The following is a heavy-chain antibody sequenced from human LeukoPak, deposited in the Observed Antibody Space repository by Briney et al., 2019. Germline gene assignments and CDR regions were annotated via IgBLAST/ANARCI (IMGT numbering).Heavy chain of an antibody. CDR1: GGSFSGYY. CDR3: ARERITIFRVVRPWFDR. J-gene: IGHJ5*02. CDR2: INHSGST. V-gene: IGHV4-34*01. Sequence: SDTLSLTCAVYGGSFSGYYWSWIRHPPGKGLEWLGEINHSGSTNYNPSLKSRVTISVDTSKNQFSLKLSSVTAADTAVYYCARERITIFRVVRPWFDRWGQGTLVTVSS. D-gene: IGHD3-3*01.